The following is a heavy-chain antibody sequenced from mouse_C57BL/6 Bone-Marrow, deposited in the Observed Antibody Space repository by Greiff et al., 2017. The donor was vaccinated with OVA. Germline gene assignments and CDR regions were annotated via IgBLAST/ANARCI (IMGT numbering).Heavy chain of an antibody. J-gene: IGHJ2*01. CDR1: GYTFTNYW. Sequence: QVQLQQPGAELVRPGPSVKLSCKASGYTFTNYWMHWVKQRPGQGLEWIGVIAPSDSYINYNQKFKGRATLTVYTSSSTAYMHLSSLTSEDSAVYYCAHHRSRLYLHYWGQGTALTVSS. CDR3: AHHRSRLYLHY. V-gene: IGHV1-59*01. CDR2: IAPSDSYI. D-gene: IGHD1-1*01.